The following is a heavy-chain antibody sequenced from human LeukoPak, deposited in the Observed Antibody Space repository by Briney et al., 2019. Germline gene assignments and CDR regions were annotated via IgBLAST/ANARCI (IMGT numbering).Heavy chain of an antibody. CDR3: ARVRDFWSGFDAFDI. D-gene: IGHD3-3*01. CDR1: GFTFSSYG. Sequence: GRSLRLSCAASGFTFSSYGMHWVRQAPGKGLEWVAVISYDGSNKYYADSVKGRFTISRDNSKNTLYLQMNSLRAEDTAVYYCARVRDFWSGFDAFDIWGQGTMVTVSS. CDR2: ISYDGSNK. J-gene: IGHJ3*02. V-gene: IGHV3-30*03.